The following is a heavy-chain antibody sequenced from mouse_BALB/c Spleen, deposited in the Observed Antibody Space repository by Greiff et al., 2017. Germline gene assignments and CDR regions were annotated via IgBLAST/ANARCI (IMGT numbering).Heavy chain of an antibody. D-gene: IGHD3-1*01. Sequence: DVMLVESGGGLVQPGGSRKLSCAASGFTFSSFGMHWVRQAPEKGLEWVAYISSGSSTIYYADTVKGRFTISRDNPKNTLFLQMTSLRSEDTAMYYCARMAARATWFAYWGQGTLVTVSA. J-gene: IGHJ3*01. CDR2: ISSGSSTI. V-gene: IGHV5-17*02. CDR1: GFTFSSFG. CDR3: ARMAARATWFAY.